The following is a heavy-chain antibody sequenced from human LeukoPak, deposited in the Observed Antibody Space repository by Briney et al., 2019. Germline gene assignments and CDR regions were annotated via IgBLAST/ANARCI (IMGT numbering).Heavy chain of an antibody. CDR1: GFTFSSYA. V-gene: IGHV3-23*01. J-gene: IGHJ2*01. CDR3: ARVPNGGWNFDL. CDR2: ISGSGGST. D-gene: IGHD3-16*01. Sequence: GGSLRLSCAASGFTFSSYAMSWVRQAPGKGLEWVSAISGSGGSTYYADSVKGRFTISRDNAKNTLYVQMNSLRAEDTAVYYCARVPNGGWNFDLWGRGTLVTVSS.